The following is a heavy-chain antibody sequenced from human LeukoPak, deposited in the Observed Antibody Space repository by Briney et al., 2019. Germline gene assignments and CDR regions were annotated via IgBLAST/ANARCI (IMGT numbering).Heavy chain of an antibody. D-gene: IGHD6-13*01. CDR2: INSDGSST. CDR1: GFTFSSYW. CDR3: ARDLYVAAAGSNY. Sequence: GGSLRLSCAASGFTFSSYWMHWVRQAPGKGLVWVSRINSDGSSTIYADSVKGRFTISRDNAKNSLYLQMNSLRAEDTAVYYCARDLYVAAAGSNYWGQGTLVTVSS. V-gene: IGHV3-74*01. J-gene: IGHJ4*02.